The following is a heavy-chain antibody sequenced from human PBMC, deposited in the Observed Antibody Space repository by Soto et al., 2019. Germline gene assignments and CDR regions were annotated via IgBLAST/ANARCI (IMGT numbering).Heavy chain of an antibody. V-gene: IGHV1-3*01. CDR2: INAGNGNT. CDR1: GYTFTSYA. D-gene: IGHD5-12*01. CDR3: ARGPLRNWFDP. J-gene: IGHJ5*02. Sequence: ASVKVSCKASGYTFTSYAMHWVRQAPGQRLEWMGWINAGNGNTKYSQKFQGRVTITKNTSASTAYMELSSLRSEDTAVYYCARGPLRNWFDPWGQGTLVTVSA.